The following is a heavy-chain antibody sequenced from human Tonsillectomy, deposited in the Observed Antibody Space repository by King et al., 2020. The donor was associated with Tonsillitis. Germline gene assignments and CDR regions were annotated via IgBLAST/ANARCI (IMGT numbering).Heavy chain of an antibody. CDR2: IYYSGST. V-gene: IGHV4-39*01. Sequence: QLQESGPGLVKPSETLSLSCNVSSGSISSGTYYWGWIRQPPGKGLEWIGSIYYSGSTYYNPSLKSRVTISVDTTNNQFSLRLYFVTAADTAAYYCARHGLIGGKAALDIWGQGTVVTVSS. D-gene: IGHD3-3*01. J-gene: IGHJ3*02. CDR3: ARHGLIGGKAALDI. CDR1: SGSISSGTYY.